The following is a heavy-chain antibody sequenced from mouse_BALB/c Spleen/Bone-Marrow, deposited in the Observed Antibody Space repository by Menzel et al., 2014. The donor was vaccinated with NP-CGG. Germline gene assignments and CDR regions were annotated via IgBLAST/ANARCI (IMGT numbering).Heavy chain of an antibody. Sequence: EVKLEESGGGLVKPGGSLKLSCAASGFTFXSCALSWVRRTPEKRLEWAASISSGGTTYYQDSVKGRFTISRDNARNILYLQMSSLGSEDTAIFYCAAITTVAYWGQGTILTVTS. CDR3: AAITTVAY. CDR2: ISSGGTT. D-gene: IGHD1-1*01. V-gene: IGHV5-6-5*01. J-gene: IGHJ2*01. CDR1: GFTFXSCA.